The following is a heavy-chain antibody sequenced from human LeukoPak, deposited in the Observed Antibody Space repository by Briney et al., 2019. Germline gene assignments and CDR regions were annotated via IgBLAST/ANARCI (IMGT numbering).Heavy chain of an antibody. Sequence: GGSLRLSCAASGFSFSKYWMHWVRQTPGEGLVWVARTKEDGTYTSYADSVKGRFTISRDNARNTVFLQMNSLRAEDTAVYYCARDFDMGITPGDDFDFWGQGTLVTVSS. CDR1: GFSFSKYW. V-gene: IGHV3-74*01. CDR3: ARDFDMGITPGDDFDF. D-gene: IGHD3-9*01. CDR2: TKEDGTYT. J-gene: IGHJ4*02.